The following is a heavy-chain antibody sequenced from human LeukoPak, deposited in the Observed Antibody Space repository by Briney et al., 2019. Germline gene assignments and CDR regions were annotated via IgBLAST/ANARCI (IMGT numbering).Heavy chain of an antibody. Sequence: PSETLSLTCAVYGGSFSGYYWSWIRQPPGKGLEWIGEINHSGSTNYNPSLKSRVTISVDTSKNQFSLKLSSVTAADTAVYYCASQPALYYHYGMDVWGQGTTVAVSS. CDR2: INHSGST. J-gene: IGHJ6*02. V-gene: IGHV4-34*01. CDR1: GGSFSGYY. CDR3: ASQPALYYHYGMDV.